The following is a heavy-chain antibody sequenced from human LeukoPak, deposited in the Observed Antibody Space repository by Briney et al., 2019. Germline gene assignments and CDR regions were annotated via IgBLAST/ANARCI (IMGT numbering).Heavy chain of an antibody. V-gene: IGHV3-21*01. CDR3: ARLQYQLLDAFDI. Sequence: GSLRLSCAASGFTFSSYSMNWVRQAPGKGLEWVSSISSSSSYIYYADSVKGRFTISRDNAKNSLYLQMNSLRAEDTAVYYCARLQYQLLDAFDIWGQGTMVTVSS. J-gene: IGHJ3*02. D-gene: IGHD2-2*01. CDR1: GFTFSSYS. CDR2: ISSSSSYI.